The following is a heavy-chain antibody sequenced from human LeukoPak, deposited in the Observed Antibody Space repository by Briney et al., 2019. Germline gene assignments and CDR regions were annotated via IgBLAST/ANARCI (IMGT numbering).Heavy chain of an antibody. J-gene: IGHJ4*02. V-gene: IGHV3-21*04. CDR1: RFTFSSYS. CDR2: ISSSGSYI. Sequence: GGSLRLSCAASRFTFSSYSMNWVRQAPGKGLEWVSSISSSGSYIYYADSVKGRFTISRDNAKNSLYLQMNSLRAEDTAVYYCAKGVMVRGAFFDYWGQGTLVTVSS. D-gene: IGHD3-10*01. CDR3: AKGVMVRGAFFDY.